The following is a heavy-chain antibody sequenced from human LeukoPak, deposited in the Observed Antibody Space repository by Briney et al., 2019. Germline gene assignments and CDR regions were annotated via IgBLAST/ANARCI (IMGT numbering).Heavy chain of an antibody. Sequence: KPSETLSLTCAVYGGSFSDYYWSWIRQSPGKGLEWIGEINHSGSTYYNPSLKSRVTISLDTSKSQFSLKLTSVTAADTAVYYCARKQGGQLVNTRRWFDPWGQGTLVTVSS. CDR2: INHSGST. CDR3: ARKQGGQLVNTRRWFDP. D-gene: IGHD6-13*01. CDR1: GGSFSDYY. J-gene: IGHJ5*02. V-gene: IGHV4-34*01.